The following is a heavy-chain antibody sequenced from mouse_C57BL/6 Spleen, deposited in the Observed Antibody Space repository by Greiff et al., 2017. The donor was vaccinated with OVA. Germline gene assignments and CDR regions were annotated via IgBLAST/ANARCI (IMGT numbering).Heavy chain of an antibody. V-gene: IGHV1-61*01. J-gene: IGHJ2*01. Sequence: QVQLQQSGAELVRPGSSVKLSCKASGYTFTSYWMDWVKQRPGQGLEWIGNIYPSDSETHYNQKFKDKATLTVDKSSSTAYMQLSSLTSEDSAVYYCASAYYSNFDYWGQGTTLTVSS. CDR2: IYPSDSET. CDR3: ASAYYSNFDY. CDR1: GYTFTSYW. D-gene: IGHD2-5*01.